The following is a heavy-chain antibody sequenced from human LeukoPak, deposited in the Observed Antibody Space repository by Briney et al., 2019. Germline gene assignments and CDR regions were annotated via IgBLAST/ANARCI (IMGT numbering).Heavy chain of an antibody. D-gene: IGHD3-16*01. CDR2: MNPNSGNT. J-gene: IGHJ3*02. V-gene: IGHV1-8*01. Sequence: ASVKVSCKASGYTFTSYDINWVRQATGQGLEWMGWMNPNSGNTGYAQKFQGRVTITRDMSTSTAYMELGSLRSEDTAVYYCAADLGALDAFDIWGQGTMVTVSS. CDR1: GYTFTSYD. CDR3: AADLGALDAFDI.